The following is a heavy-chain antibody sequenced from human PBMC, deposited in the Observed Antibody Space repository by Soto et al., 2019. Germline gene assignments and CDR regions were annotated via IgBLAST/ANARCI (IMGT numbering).Heavy chain of an antibody. V-gene: IGHV3-72*01. CDR1: GFTFSDHY. CDR3: ARNSYYGSGRNYMDV. CDR2: TRNKANSYTT. J-gene: IGHJ6*03. Sequence: AGGPLRLSCAASGFTFSDHYMDWVRQAPGKGLEWVGRTRNKANSYTTEYAASVKGRFTISRDDSKNSLYLQMNSLKTEDTAVYYCARNSYYGSGRNYMDVWGNGTTVTVSS. D-gene: IGHD3-10*01.